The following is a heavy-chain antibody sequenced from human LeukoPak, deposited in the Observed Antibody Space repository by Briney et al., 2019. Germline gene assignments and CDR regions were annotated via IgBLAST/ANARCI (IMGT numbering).Heavy chain of an antibody. V-gene: IGHV1-18*01. J-gene: IGHJ4*02. Sequence: ASVTVSCTASGYTFTSYGISWVRQAPGQGLEWMGWISAYNGNTNYAQKLQGRVTMTTDTSTSTAYMELRSLRSDDTAVYYCAREASSGWYFDYWGQGTPVTVSS. D-gene: IGHD6-19*01. CDR2: ISAYNGNT. CDR1: GYTFTSYG. CDR3: AREASSGWYFDY.